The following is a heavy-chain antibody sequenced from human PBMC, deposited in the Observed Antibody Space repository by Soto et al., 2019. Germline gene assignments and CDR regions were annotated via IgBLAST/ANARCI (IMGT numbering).Heavy chain of an antibody. CDR3: AKDGPSNRQRYDILTGYSSMSGHYYGMDV. D-gene: IGHD3-9*01. CDR2: ISYDGSNK. Sequence: PGVSLRLSCAASGFTFSSYGMHWVRQAPGKGLEWVAVISYDGSNKYYADSVKGRFTISRDNSKNTLYLQMNSLRAEDTAVYYCAKDGPSNRQRYDILTGYSSMSGHYYGMDVWGQGATVTVSS. J-gene: IGHJ6*02. CDR1: GFTFSSYG. V-gene: IGHV3-30*18.